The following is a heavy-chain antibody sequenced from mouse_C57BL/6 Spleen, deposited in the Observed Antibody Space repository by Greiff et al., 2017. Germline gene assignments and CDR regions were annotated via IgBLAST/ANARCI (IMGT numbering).Heavy chain of an antibody. J-gene: IGHJ2*01. D-gene: IGHD1-3*01. Sequence: EVKLVESGEGLVKPGGSLKLSCAASGFTFSSYAMSWVRQTPEKRLEWVAYISSGGDYISYADTVKGRFTISRDNARNTLYLQMSSLKSEDTAMYYCTRDKGYFDYWGQGTTLTVSS. CDR2: ISSGGDYI. V-gene: IGHV5-9-1*02. CDR3: TRDKGYFDY. CDR1: GFTFSSYA.